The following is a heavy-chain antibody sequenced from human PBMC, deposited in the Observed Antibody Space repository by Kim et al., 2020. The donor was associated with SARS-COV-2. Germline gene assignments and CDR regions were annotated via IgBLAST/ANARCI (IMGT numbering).Heavy chain of an antibody. D-gene: IGHD6-25*01. V-gene: IGHV3-23*01. CDR1: GFTFSNYA. J-gene: IGHJ4*02. Sequence: GGSLRLSCAASGFTFSNYAMSWVRQAPGKGLEWVSAVTGNGGSTYYADSVKGRFTISRDNSKNSLYLQMNSLRAEDTAVYYCAKLDQSRISIAAGNNDYWGQGTLVTVSS. CDR2: VTGNGGST. CDR3: AKLDQSRISIAAGNNDY.